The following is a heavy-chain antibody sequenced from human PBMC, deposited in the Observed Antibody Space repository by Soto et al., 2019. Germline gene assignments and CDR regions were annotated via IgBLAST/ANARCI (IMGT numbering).Heavy chain of an antibody. CDR3: ARSESSSWPSDS. D-gene: IGHD2-2*01. CDR2: IYPGDSDT. J-gene: IGHJ4*02. V-gene: IGHV5-51*01. CDR1: GYSFTTYW. Sequence: PGESLKISCKGSGYSFTTYWIAWVRQMPGKGLEWMGTIYPGDSDTRYSPSFQGQVIISADKSISTAYLQWSSLKTSDTAIYYYARSESSSWPSDSWGQGTLVTVSS.